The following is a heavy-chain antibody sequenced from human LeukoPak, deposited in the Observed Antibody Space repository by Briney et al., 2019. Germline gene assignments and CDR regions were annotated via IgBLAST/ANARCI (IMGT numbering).Heavy chain of an antibody. Sequence: SETLSLTCIVSGGSISGHFWSWIRQPPGKGLEWIGYIYYSGSTNYNPSLKSRVIVSVDTSKNQFSLKLSSVTAADTAVYYCARQAYCSGGSCNPFDYWGQGTLVTVSS. CDR2: IYYSGST. V-gene: IGHV4-59*08. J-gene: IGHJ4*02. D-gene: IGHD2-15*01. CDR1: GGSISGHF. CDR3: ARQAYCSGGSCNPFDY.